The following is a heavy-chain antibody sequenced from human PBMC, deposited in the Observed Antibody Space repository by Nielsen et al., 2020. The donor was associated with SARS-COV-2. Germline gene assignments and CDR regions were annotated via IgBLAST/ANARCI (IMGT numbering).Heavy chain of an antibody. D-gene: IGHD3-9*01. CDR3: ANLQTYDILTGYYTPGHFQH. CDR2: IKQDGSEK. J-gene: IGHJ1*01. Sequence: GGSLRLSCAASGFTLSGYGMSWVRQAPGKGLGWVANIKQDGSEKYYVDSVKGRFTISRDNSKNTLYLQMNSLRAKDTAVYYCANLQTYDILTGYYTPGHFQHWGQGTLVTVS. V-gene: IGHV3-7*03. CDR1: GFTLSGYG.